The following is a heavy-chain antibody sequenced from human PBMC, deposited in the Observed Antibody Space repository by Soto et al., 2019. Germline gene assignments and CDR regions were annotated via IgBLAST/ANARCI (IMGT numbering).Heavy chain of an antibody. J-gene: IGHJ4*02. V-gene: IGHV4-4*02. CDR1: GGFISRSNW. CDR2: IYHSGSS. Sequence: QVQLQESGPGLVKPSGTLSLTCAVSGGFISRSNWWSWVRQPPGKGLEWIGEIYHSGSSNYNPSLKSRVTISVDKSKNQISLKLNSVTAADTAVYDCARAPGGSGRGYFDYWGQRALVTVSS. CDR3: ARAPGGSGRGYFDY. D-gene: IGHD3-10*01.